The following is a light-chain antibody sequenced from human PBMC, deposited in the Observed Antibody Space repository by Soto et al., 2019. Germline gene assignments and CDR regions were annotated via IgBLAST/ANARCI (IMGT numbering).Light chain of an antibody. CDR1: QNINNY. J-gene: IGKJ5*01. CDR2: VAS. Sequence: DFQMTQSPSSLSASVGDRIPITCRASQNINNYLNWYQQKPGKAPNLLIYVASSLQSEVPSRFSGSGSGTDFTLTITSLQPEDFATYYCQQSYGTPITFGQGTRLEIK. V-gene: IGKV1-39*01. CDR3: QQSYGTPIT.